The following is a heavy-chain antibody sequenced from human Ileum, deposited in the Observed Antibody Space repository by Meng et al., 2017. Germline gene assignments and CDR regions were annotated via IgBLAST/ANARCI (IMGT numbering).Heavy chain of an antibody. Sequence: QVQLVQVGTEVKKPGASVKASCKASGYTFTSYGISWVRQAPGQGLEWMGWISAYNGNTNYAQKLQGRVTMTTDTSTSTAYMELRSLRSDDTAVYYCARINLGGWYEGGVDPWGQGTLVTVSS. CDR3: ARINLGGWYEGGVDP. V-gene: IGHV1-18*01. J-gene: IGHJ5*02. D-gene: IGHD6-19*01. CDR2: ISAYNGNT. CDR1: GYTFTSYG.